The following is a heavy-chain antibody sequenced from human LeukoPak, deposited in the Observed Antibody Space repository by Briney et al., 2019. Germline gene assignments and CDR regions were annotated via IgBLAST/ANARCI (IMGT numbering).Heavy chain of an antibody. D-gene: IGHD2-15*01. V-gene: IGHV1-69*04. CDR2: IIPILGIA. CDR1: GGTFSSYA. CDR3: ARDDCSGGSCYNWFDP. J-gene: IGHJ5*02. Sequence: SVKVSCKASGGTFSSYAISWVRQAPGQGLEWMGRIIPILGIANYAQKFQGRVTITADKSTSTAYMELSSLRSEDTAVYYCARDDCSGGSCYNWFDPWGQGTLATVSS.